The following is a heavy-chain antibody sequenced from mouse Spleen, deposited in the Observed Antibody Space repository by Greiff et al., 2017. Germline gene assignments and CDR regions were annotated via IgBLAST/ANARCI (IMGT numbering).Heavy chain of an antibody. J-gene: IGHJ4*01. V-gene: IGHV2-2*01. D-gene: IGHD1-1*01. CDR2: IWSGGST. Sequence: VMLVESGPGLVQPSQSLSITCTVSGFSLTSYGVHWVRQSPGKGLEWLGVIWSGGSTDYNAAFISRLSISKDNSKSQVFFKMNSLQADDTAIYYCARGDYYDDVPTSLYYYAMDYWGQGTSVTVSS. CDR3: ARGDYYDDVPTSLYYYAMDY. CDR1: GFSLTSYG.